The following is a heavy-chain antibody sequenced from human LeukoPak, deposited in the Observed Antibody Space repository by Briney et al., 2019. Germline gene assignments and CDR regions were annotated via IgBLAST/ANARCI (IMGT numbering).Heavy chain of an antibody. V-gene: IGHV3-21*01. J-gene: IGHJ4*02. CDR3: ASWYMVRGVIIDPLTTG. Sequence: GSLRLSCAASGFTFSSYSMNWVRQAPGKGLEWVSSISSSSSYIYYADSVKGRFTISRDNAKNSLYLQMNSLRAEDTAVYYCASWYMVRGVIIDPLTTGWGQGTLVTVSS. CDR1: GFTFSSYS. D-gene: IGHD3-10*01. CDR2: ISSSSSYI.